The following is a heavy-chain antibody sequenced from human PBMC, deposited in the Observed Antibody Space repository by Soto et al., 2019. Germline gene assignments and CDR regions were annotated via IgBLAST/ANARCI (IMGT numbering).Heavy chain of an antibody. J-gene: IGHJ6*02. CDR3: AAELGFGKLSVV. CDR2: IIPLFGTT. D-gene: IGHD3-10*01. V-gene: IGHV1-69*01. CDR1: GDTFKNCV. Sequence: QVQVVQSGVEVRRPGSSVKVSCKASGDTFKNCVISWVRQAPGQGLEWMGGIIPLFGTTDFAQRFQGRLTITTDESTTTAYLELRRLRSEDKATYYCAAELGFGKLSVVWCQGTTVIVSS.